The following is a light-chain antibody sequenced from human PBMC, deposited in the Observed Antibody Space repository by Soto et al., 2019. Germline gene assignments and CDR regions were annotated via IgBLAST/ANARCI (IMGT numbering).Light chain of an antibody. CDR3: QQYNSWPPT. Sequence: ELGMTQSPATLSVSPGDRATLSCRASQSVSSNLAWYQQKPGQAPRLLIYGASTRATGIPARFSGSGSGTEFTLTISSLQSEDFAVYYCQQYNSWPPTFGQGTKVDI. CDR2: GAS. V-gene: IGKV3-15*01. J-gene: IGKJ1*01. CDR1: QSVSSN.